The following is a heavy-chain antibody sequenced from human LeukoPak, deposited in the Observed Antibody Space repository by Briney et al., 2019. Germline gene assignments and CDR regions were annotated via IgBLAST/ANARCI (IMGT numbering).Heavy chain of an antibody. CDR2: IYDSGST. J-gene: IGHJ6*02. CDR1: GGSISSYY. V-gene: IGHV4-59*12. Sequence: SETLSLTCTVSGGSISSYYWSWIRQPPGKGLEWIGYIYDSGSTNYNPSLKSRVTISVDTSKNQFSLKLSSVTAADTAVYYCARGRNWYYGSGSYGPLYYYGMDVWGQGTTVTVSS. D-gene: IGHD3-10*01. CDR3: ARGRNWYYGSGSYGPLYYYGMDV.